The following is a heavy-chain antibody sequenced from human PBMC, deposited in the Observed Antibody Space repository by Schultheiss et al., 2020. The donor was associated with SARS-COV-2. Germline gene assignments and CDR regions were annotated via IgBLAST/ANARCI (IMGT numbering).Heavy chain of an antibody. CDR2: IYYSGST. D-gene: IGHD3-22*01. Sequence: GSLRLSCTVSGGSISSYYWSWIRQPPGKGLEWIGYIYYSGSTYYNPSLKSRVTISVDTSKNQFSLKLSSVTAADTAVYYCARAEPYDSSGRQSTGGAFDIWGRGTMVTVAS. J-gene: IGHJ3*02. CDR1: GGSISSYY. CDR3: ARAEPYDSSGRQSTGGAFDI. V-gene: IGHV4-59*12.